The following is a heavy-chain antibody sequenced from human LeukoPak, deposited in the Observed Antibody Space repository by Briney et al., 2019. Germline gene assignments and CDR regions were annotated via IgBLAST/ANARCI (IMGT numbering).Heavy chain of an antibody. J-gene: IGHJ4*02. CDR1: GGSISSSSYY. D-gene: IGHD5-18*01. CDR2: IYYSGST. CDR3: ARDERTPRGYSYGYFDY. V-gene: IGHV4-39*02. Sequence: ASETQSLTCTVSGGSISSSSYYWGWIRQPPGKGLEWIGSIYYSGSTYYNPSLKSRVTISVDTSKNQFSLKLSSVTAADTAVYYCARDERTPRGYSYGYFDYWGQGTLVTVSS.